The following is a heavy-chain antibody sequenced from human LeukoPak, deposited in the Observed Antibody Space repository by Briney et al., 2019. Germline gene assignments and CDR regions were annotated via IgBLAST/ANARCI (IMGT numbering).Heavy chain of an antibody. CDR2: FKTKYNQV. V-gene: IGHV3-23*05. Sequence: PGGSLRLSCVASGFTFSDYAMNWVRQAPGKGLEWVSTFKTKYNQVYYAESVRGRFTISRDNSKNTLYLQMNSLRAEDTAVYYCARGVTRYCSSTSCYYFDFWGQGTLVTVSS. J-gene: IGHJ4*02. CDR3: ARGVTRYCSSTSCYYFDF. CDR1: GFTFSDYA. D-gene: IGHD2-2*01.